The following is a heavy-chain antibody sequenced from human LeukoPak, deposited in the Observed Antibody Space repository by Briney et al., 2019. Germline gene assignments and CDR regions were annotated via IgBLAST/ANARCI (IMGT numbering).Heavy chain of an antibody. J-gene: IGHJ4*02. D-gene: IGHD3-22*01. V-gene: IGHV3-23*01. CDR3: AKLHSSGFLDY. CDR1: GFTFSSYA. CDR2: IGGSGGST. Sequence: PGGSLRLSCAASGFTFSSYAMSGVRQAPGKGLEWVSAIGGSGGSTYYADSVKGRFTISRDNSKNTLYLQMNSLRAEDTAIYYCAKLHSSGFLDYWGQGTLVTVSS.